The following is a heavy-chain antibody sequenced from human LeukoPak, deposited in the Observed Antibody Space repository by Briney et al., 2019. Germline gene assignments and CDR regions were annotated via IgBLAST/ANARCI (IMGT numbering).Heavy chain of an antibody. CDR1: GFTFSSYA. J-gene: IGHJ4*02. CDR2: ISYDGSNK. V-gene: IGHV3-30*04. Sequence: GGYLRLSCAASGFTFSSYAMHWVRQAPGKGLEWVAVISYDGSNKYYADSVKGRFTISRDNSKNTLYLQMNSLRAEDTAVYYCAREGDLTGYYTYWGQGTLVTVSS. D-gene: IGHD3-9*01. CDR3: AREGDLTGYYTY.